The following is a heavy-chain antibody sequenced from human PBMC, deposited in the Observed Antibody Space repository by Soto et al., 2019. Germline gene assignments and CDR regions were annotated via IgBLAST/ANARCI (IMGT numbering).Heavy chain of an antibody. Sequence: QVQLVQSGAEVKKPGSSIKVSCKASGGILSSHAISWVRQAPGEGLEWMGGSVPVFATAKYAPKFEGRLTSTADGMELTSLTSEDTAVYYCARSSLQYCSSTQCPLMMDGWGQGTAVTVSS. J-gene: IGHJ6*02. V-gene: IGHV1-69*01. CDR3: ARSSLQYCSSTQCPLMMDG. D-gene: IGHD2-2*01. CDR2: SVPVFATA. CDR1: GGILSSHA.